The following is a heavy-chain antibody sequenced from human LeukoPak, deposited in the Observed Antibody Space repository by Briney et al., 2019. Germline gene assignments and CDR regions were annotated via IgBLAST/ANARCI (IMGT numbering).Heavy chain of an antibody. CDR3: TTDRSGYSPTRGKNYYYTDV. V-gene: IGHV3-15*01. D-gene: IGHD6-13*01. Sequence: PGGSLRLSCAASGFSFSSYRMNWVRQAPGKGLEWVGRIKSKTDGGTTDYAAPVKGRFTISRDDSKNTLYLQMNSLKTEDTAVYYCTTDRSGYSPTRGKNYYYTDVWGKGTTVTVSS. CDR2: IKSKTDGGTT. J-gene: IGHJ6*03. CDR1: GFSFSSYR.